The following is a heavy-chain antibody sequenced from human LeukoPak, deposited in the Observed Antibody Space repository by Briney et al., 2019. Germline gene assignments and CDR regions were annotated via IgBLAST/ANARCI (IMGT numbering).Heavy chain of an antibody. CDR2: ISSSSSYI. D-gene: IGHD1-7*01. J-gene: IGHJ4*02. V-gene: IGHV3-21*01. Sequence: GGSLRLSCAASGFTFSSYSMNWVRQAPGRGLEWVSSISSSSSYIYYADSVKGRFTISRDNAKNSLYLQMNSLRAEDTAVYYCARALEIREDFDYWGQGTLVTVSS. CDR1: GFTFSSYS. CDR3: ARALEIREDFDY.